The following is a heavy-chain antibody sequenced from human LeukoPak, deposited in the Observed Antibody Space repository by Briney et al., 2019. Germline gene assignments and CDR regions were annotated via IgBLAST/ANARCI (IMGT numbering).Heavy chain of an antibody. J-gene: IGHJ5*02. CDR2: IYPGDSDT. CDR3: ARDYYGSGSHNWFDP. V-gene: IGHV5-51*01. Sequence: GESLKSSCKGSGYSFTSYWIGWVRQMPGKGLEWMGIIYPGDSDTRYSPSFQGQVTISADKSISTAYLQWSSLKASDTAMYYCARDYYGSGSHNWFDPWGQGTLVTVSS. D-gene: IGHD3-10*01. CDR1: GYSFTSYW.